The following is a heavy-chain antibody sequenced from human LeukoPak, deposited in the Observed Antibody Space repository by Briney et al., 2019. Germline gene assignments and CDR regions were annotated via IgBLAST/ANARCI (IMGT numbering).Heavy chain of an antibody. CDR3: ATDSVGTGDSTFDY. V-gene: IGHV3-23*01. J-gene: IGHJ4*02. Sequence: GGCLRLSWAASGFTFNNYSMSWVRQAPGKGLGWVSAISGSGGSTYYADSVKRQFTICRDNSKTTLYLQMNSLRAEDTAIYYCATDSVGTGDSTFDYWGQGTLVTVSS. CDR2: ISGSGGST. CDR1: GFTFNNYS. D-gene: IGHD7-27*01.